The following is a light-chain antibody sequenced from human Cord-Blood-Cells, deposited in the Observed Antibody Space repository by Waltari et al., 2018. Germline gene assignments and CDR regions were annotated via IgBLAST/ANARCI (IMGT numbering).Light chain of an antibody. V-gene: IGLV1-44*01. Sequence: QSVLTQPPSASGTPGQRVTISCSVSSSNIGSNTVNWYQQLPGTAPQLLIHRTNKRPEGVPDRFSGSKSGTSSSLGISGLQAEDEADYYCAAWDYSLNGPVFGGGTKLTVL. CDR1: SSNIGSNT. CDR2: RTN. J-gene: IGLJ3*02. CDR3: AAWDYSLNGPV.